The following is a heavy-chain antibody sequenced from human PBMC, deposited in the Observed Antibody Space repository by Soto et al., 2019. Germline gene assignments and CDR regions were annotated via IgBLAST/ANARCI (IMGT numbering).Heavy chain of an antibody. D-gene: IGHD6-19*01. CDR3: ARGRTVAGTVSWFDP. CDR1: GFTFGSYA. CDR2: ISYDGSNK. J-gene: IGHJ5*02. Sequence: GGSLILSCAASGFTFGSYAMHWVRQAPGKGLEWVAVISYDGSNKYYADSVKGRFTISRDNSKNTLYLQMNSLRAEDTAVYFCARGRTVAGTVSWFDPWGQGTLVTVSS. V-gene: IGHV3-30-3*01.